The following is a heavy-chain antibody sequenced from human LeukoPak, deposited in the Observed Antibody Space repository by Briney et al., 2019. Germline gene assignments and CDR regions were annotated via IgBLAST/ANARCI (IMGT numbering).Heavy chain of an antibody. CDR3: ARDRSSGWYNWFDP. CDR1: GGSISSYY. Sequence: SETLSLTCTVSGGSISSYYWSWIRQPAGKGLEWIGRIYTSGSTNYNPSLKSRVTMSVDMSKNQFSLKLSSVTAADTAVYYCARDRSSGWYNWFDPWGQGTLVTVSS. V-gene: IGHV4-4*07. CDR2: IYTSGST. J-gene: IGHJ5*02. D-gene: IGHD6-19*01.